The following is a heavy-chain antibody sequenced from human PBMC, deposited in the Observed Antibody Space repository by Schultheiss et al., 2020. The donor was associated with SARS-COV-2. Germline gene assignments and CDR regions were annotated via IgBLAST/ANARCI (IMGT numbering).Heavy chain of an antibody. Sequence: LRLSCTVSGDSITSGGYYWSWIRQLPGKGLEWIGYIYYSGSTYYNPSLKSRVTISVDTSKNQFSLKLSSVTAADTAVYYCARDPGGYYYYYGMDVWGQGTTVTVSS. CDR2: IYYSGST. V-gene: IGHV4-31*03. CDR3: ARDPGGYYYYYGMDV. D-gene: IGHD3-10*01. J-gene: IGHJ6*02. CDR1: GDSITSGGYY.